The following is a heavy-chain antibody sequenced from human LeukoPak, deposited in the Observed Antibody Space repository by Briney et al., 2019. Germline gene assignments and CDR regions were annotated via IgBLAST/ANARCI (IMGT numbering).Heavy chain of an antibody. V-gene: IGHV3-21*01. CDR1: GFTFSSYS. CDR2: ISSSSSYI. CDR3: ASEGCSSTSCLFDY. D-gene: IGHD2-2*01. Sequence: GGSLRLSCAASGFTFSSYSMNWVRQAPGKGLEWVSSISSSSSYIYYADSVKGRFTISRDNAKNSLYLQMNSLRAEDTAVYYCASEGCSSTSCLFDYWGQGTLVTVSS. J-gene: IGHJ4*02.